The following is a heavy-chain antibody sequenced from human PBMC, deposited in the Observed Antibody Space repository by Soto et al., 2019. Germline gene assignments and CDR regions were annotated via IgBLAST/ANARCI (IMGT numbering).Heavy chain of an antibody. CDR2: IYSGGST. V-gene: IGHV3-66*01. CDR3: ASPGYSSRPGIDY. Sequence: GGSLRLSCPGSGFTVSSNYMSWVRQAPGKGLEWVSVIYSGGSTYYADSVKGRFTISRDNSKNTLYLQMNSLRAEDTAVYYCASPGYSSRPGIDYWGQGTLVTVSS. D-gene: IGHD6-13*01. CDR1: GFTVSSNY. J-gene: IGHJ4*02.